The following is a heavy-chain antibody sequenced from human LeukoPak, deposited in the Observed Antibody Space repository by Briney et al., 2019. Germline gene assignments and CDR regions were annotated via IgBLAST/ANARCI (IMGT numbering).Heavy chain of an antibody. CDR1: GNSISSYY. CDR2: IYYRCST. CDR3: AIYLTIGGNSYGFDY. V-gene: IGHV4-59*08. Sequence: SETLSLTCTASGNSISSYYWSWIRQPPGKGLEWIGYIYYRCSTNYNPSLKSRVTMSVDTSKNQFSLLLRSVTAADTAVYFCAIYLTIGGNSYGFDYWGQGTLVTVSS. D-gene: IGHD5-18*01. J-gene: IGHJ4*02.